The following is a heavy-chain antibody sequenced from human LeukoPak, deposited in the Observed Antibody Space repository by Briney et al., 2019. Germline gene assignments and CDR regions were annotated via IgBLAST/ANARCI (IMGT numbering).Heavy chain of an antibody. CDR1: GFTFSSYW. V-gene: IGHV3-7*01. J-gene: IGHJ5*02. D-gene: IGHD2-2*01. CDR3: ARDLPVVPAAMRTNWFDP. CDR2: IKQDGSEK. Sequence: GGSLRLSCAASGFTFSSYWMSWVRQAPGKGLEWVANIKQDGSEKYYVDSVKGRFTISRDNAKNSLYLQMNSLRAEDTAVYYCARDLPVVPAAMRTNWFDPWGQGTLVTVSS.